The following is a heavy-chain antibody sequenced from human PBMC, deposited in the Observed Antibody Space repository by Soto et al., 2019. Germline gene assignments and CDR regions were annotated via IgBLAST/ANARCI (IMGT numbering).Heavy chain of an antibody. CDR3: VRRERAAGTDWWFDP. J-gene: IGHJ5*02. D-gene: IGHD6-13*01. V-gene: IGHV4-39*01. Sequence: PSETLSLSFSVSCGSISTSCFLCGWFLQPPGKGLEWIGSIYYSGSTYSSPSPKSRVTISVDPSKNQFSLKLSCVTAADTAVYYCVRRERAAGTDWWFDPWGQGSLVT. CDR2: IYYSGST. CDR1: CGSISTSCFL.